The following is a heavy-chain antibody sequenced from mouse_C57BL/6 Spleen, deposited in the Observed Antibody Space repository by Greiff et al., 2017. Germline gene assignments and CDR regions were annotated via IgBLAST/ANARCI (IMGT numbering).Heavy chain of an antibody. J-gene: IGHJ1*03. CDR2: IYPGDGDT. Sequence: QVQLQQSGPELVKPGASVKISCKASGYAFSSSWMNWVKQRPGKGLEWIGRIYPGDGDTNYNGKFKGKATLTADKSSSTAYMQLSSLTSEDSAVYFCARPEGFPYWYFDVWGTGTTVTVSS. CDR1: GYAFSSSW. V-gene: IGHV1-82*01. CDR3: ARPEGFPYWYFDV.